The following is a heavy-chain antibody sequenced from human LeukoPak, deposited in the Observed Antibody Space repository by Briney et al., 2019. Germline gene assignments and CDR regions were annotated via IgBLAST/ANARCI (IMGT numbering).Heavy chain of an antibody. CDR3: AMKAVPRPRLYDAFDF. Sequence: PGGPLRFSCAPSEFTLSSNSRTWFRQAPGKGLKWVSAISGSASSTCYADSVKGRFTISRDNSKNALYLQMNSLRADDTAVYYCAMKAVPRPRLYDAFDFWGQGTVVTVSS. J-gene: IGHJ3*01. D-gene: IGHD2-2*02. CDR2: ISGSASST. CDR1: EFTLSSNS. V-gene: IGHV3-23*01.